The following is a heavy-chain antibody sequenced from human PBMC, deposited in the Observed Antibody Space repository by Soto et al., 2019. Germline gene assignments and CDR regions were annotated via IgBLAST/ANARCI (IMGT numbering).Heavy chain of an antibody. V-gene: IGHV1-3*01. J-gene: IGHJ1*01. D-gene: IGHD6-13*01. CDR1: GYTFTSYA. CDR3: ARDRGRAAAGTRYFQH. Sequence: GASVKVSCKASGYTFTSYAMHWVRQAPGQRLEWMGWINAGNGNTKYSQKFQGRVTITRDTSASTAYMELSSLRSEDTAVYYCARDRGRAAAGTRYFQHWGQGTLVTVSS. CDR2: INAGNGNT.